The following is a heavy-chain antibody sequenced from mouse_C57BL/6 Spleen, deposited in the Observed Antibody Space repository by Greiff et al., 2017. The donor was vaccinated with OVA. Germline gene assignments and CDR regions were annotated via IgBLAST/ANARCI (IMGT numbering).Heavy chain of an antibody. CDR1: GFNIKNPY. V-gene: IGHV14-3*01. CDR2: IDPANGNT. J-gene: IGHJ1*03. Sequence: EVQLQQSVAELVRPGASVKLSCTASGFNIKNPYMHWVKQRPEQGLEWIGRIDPANGNTKYAPKFQGKATITADTSSNTAYLQLSSLTSEDTAIYYCARGTVVDRYFDVWGTGTTVTVSS. D-gene: IGHD1-1*01. CDR3: ARGTVVDRYFDV.